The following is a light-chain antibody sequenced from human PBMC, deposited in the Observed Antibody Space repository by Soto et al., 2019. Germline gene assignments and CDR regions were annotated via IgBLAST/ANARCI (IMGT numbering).Light chain of an antibody. CDR2: GAS. CDR1: QTVSSN. V-gene: IGKV3-15*01. Sequence: EIVMTQSPATLSVSPGERATLSCRASQTVSSNLAWYQQKPGQPPRVLIFGASTRATGIPARFSGSGSGTEFTLTISSLKSEDFAVYYCQQYHKWPPFTFGQGTKLEIK. J-gene: IGKJ2*01. CDR3: QQYHKWPPFT.